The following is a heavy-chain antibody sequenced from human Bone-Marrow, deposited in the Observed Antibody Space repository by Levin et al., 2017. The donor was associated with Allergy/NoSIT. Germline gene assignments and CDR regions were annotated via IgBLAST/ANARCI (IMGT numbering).Heavy chain of an antibody. D-gene: IGHD2-15*01. J-gene: IGHJ3*02. CDR3: VREAVVAAVKGGEAREEDDAFDI. Sequence: AGGSLRLSCAASGFTFSRFYMGWVRQAPGKGLEWVANIKQGGNEKFYVDSVKGRFTISRDNTKNSLHLQMNSLRADDTAVYYCVREAVVAAVKGGEAREEDDAFDIWGQGTMVTVSS. CDR1: GFTFSRFY. CDR2: IKQGGNEK. V-gene: IGHV3-7*01.